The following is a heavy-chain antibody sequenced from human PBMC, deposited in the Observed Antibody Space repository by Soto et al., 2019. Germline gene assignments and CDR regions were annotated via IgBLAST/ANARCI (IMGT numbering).Heavy chain of an antibody. CDR3: ARGAHSGSYHDPDY. D-gene: IGHD1-26*01. V-gene: IGHV1-69*01. CDR2: IIPIFGTA. J-gene: IGHJ4*02. CDR1: GGTFSSYA. Sequence: QVQLVQSGAEVKKPGSAVKVSCKASGGTFSSYAISWVRQAPGQGLEWMGGIIPIFGTAHYAQKFQGRVTITADESTSTAYMELSSLRSEDTAVYYCARGAHSGSYHDPDYWGQGTLVTVSS.